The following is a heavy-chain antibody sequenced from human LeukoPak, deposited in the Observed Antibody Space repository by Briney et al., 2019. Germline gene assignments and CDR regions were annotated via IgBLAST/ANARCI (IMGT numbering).Heavy chain of an antibody. D-gene: IGHD2/OR15-2a*01. Sequence: GGSLRLSCAASGFTFSSYAMSWVRQAPGEGLEWVSAISGSGGSTYYADSVKGWFTISRDNSKNTLYLQMNSLRAEDAAVYYCAKDFSPNDYWGQGTLVTVSS. J-gene: IGHJ4*02. CDR1: GFTFSSYA. V-gene: IGHV3-23*01. CDR2: ISGSGGST. CDR3: AKDFSPNDY.